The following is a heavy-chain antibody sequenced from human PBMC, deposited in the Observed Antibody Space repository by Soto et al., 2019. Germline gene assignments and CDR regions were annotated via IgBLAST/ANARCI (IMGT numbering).Heavy chain of an antibody. CDR3: ARATYYYDSSGGFFDY. Sequence: SETLSLTCAVSGGSISSGGYSWSWIRQPPGKGLEWIGYIYHSGSTYYNPSLKSRVTISVDRSKNQFSLKLSSVTAADTAVYYCARATYYYDSSGGFFDYWGQGTLVTVSS. CDR1: GGSISSGGYS. J-gene: IGHJ4*02. CDR2: IYHSGST. V-gene: IGHV4-30-2*01. D-gene: IGHD3-22*01.